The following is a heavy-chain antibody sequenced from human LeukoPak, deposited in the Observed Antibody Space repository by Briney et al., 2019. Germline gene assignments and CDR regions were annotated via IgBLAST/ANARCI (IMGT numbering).Heavy chain of an antibody. V-gene: IGHV3-30*02. D-gene: IGHD2-2*01. CDR3: AKDRHIYCSSTSCSPDY. Sequence: GGSLRLSXAASGFTFSSYGMHWVRQAPGEGLEWVAFIRYDGSNKYYADSVKGRLIISKDNSKNTLYLQMNSLRAEDTAVYYCAKDRHIYCSSTSCSPDYWGQGTLVTVSS. CDR1: GFTFSSYG. CDR2: IRYDGSNK. J-gene: IGHJ4*02.